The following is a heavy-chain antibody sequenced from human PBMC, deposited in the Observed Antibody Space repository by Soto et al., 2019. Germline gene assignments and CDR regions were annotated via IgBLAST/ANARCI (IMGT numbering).Heavy chain of an antibody. CDR3: ARLEGLATTSYYFDF. J-gene: IGHJ4*02. V-gene: IGHV4-39*01. D-gene: IGHD3-9*01. CDR1: GGSISSSSYY. CDR2: IYYSGST. Sequence: SETLSLTCTVSGGSISSSSYYWGWIRQPPGKGLEWIGSIYYSGSTYYNPSLKSRVTISVDKSKNQFSLKLSSVTAADSAVYFCARLEGLATTSYYFDFWGPGALVTVSS.